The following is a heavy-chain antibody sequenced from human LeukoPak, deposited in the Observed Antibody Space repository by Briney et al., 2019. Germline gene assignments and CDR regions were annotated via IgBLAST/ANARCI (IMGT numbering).Heavy chain of an antibody. CDR2: MNPNTGRT. D-gene: IGHD3-22*01. CDR1: GYTFTSYD. J-gene: IGHJ4*02. V-gene: IGHV1-8*01. Sequence: ASVKVSCKASGYTFTSYDINWVREAAGQRLEWMGWMNPNTGRTGFAQKFQGRLTMTRDASISTAYMELSSLRSEDPAVYYCARLSQTPDYYSNGGYYYLGYWGQGTPVTVSS. CDR3: ARLSQTPDYYSNGGYYYLGY.